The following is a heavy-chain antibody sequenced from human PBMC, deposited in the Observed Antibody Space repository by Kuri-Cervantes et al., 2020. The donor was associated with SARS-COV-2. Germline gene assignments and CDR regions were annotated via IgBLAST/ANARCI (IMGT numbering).Heavy chain of an antibody. J-gene: IGHJ4*02. CDR1: GFTFSSYA. Sequence: GGSLRLSCVTSGFTFSSYAMTWVRQAPGKGLEWVSAISGSGDSVYFADSVKDRFTISRDNSKNTVFLQMDSLRAADTAVYYCAKSEGTPGLKYWGQGTLVTVSS. V-gene: IGHV3-23*01. CDR3: AKSEGTPGLKY. CDR2: ISGSGDSV. D-gene: IGHD1-1*01.